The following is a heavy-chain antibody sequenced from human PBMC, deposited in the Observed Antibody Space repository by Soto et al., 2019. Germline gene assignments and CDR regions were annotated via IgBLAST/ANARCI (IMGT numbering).Heavy chain of an antibody. CDR2: INHSGST. CDR3: ARGFLCGFWSGYYCKRVARWFDP. J-gene: IGHJ5*02. CDR1: GGSFSGYY. Sequence: PSETLSLTCAVYGGSFSGYYWSWIRQPPGKGLEWIGEINHSGSTNYNPSLKSRVTISVDTSKNQFSLKLSSVTAADTAVYYCARGFLCGFWSGYYCKRVARWFDPWGQGTLVTVSS. V-gene: IGHV4-34*01. D-gene: IGHD3-3*01.